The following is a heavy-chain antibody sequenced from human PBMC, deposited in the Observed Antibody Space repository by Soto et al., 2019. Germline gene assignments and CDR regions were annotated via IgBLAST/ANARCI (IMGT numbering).Heavy chain of an antibody. CDR2: INHSGST. V-gene: IGHV4-34*01. D-gene: IGHD3-22*01. J-gene: IGHJ3*02. CDR1: GGSFSGYY. CDR3: ASHRRGSGYYFNDAFDI. Sequence: SETLSLTCAVYGGSFSGYYWSWIRQPPGKGLEWIGEINHSGSTNYNPSLKSRVTISVDTSKNQFSLKLSSVTAAETAVYYCASHRRGSGYYFNDAFDIWGQGTMVTVSS.